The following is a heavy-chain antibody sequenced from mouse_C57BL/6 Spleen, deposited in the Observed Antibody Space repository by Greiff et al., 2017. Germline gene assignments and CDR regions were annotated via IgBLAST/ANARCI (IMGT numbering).Heavy chain of an antibody. V-gene: IGHV1-85*01. CDR2: IYPRDGST. CDR3: ARESIYYAMDY. Sequence: VKVVESGPELVKPGASVKLSCKASGYTFTSYDINWVKQRPGQGLEWIGWIYPRDGSTKYNEKFKGKATLTVDTSSSTAYMELHSLTSEDSAVYFCARESIYYAMDYWGQGTSVTVSS. CDR1: GYTFTSYD. J-gene: IGHJ4*01.